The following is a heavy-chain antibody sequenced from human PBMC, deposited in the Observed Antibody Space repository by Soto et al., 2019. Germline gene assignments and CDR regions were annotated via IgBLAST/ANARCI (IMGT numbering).Heavy chain of an antibody. Sequence: SETLSLTCAVSGGSISSGGYSWSWIRQPPGKGLEWIGYIYHSGSTYYNPSLKSRVTISVDRSKNQFSLKLSSVTAADTAVYYCARGVVHYYDSSGYSDEWGQGTLVTVSS. CDR3: ARGVVHYYDSSGYSDE. V-gene: IGHV4-30-2*01. CDR1: GGSISSGGYS. CDR2: IYHSGST. J-gene: IGHJ4*02. D-gene: IGHD3-22*01.